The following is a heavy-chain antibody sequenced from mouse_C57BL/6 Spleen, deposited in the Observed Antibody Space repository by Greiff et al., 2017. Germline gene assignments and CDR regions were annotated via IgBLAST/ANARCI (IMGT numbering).Heavy chain of an antibody. Sequence: EVKLLESGGGLVQPGESLKLSCESNEYEFPSHDMSWVSQTPDKRLELVAAINSDGGSTYYPDTMERRFIISRDNTKKTLYLQMSSLRAEDTSLYYCARHGDYDGFAYWGQGTLVTVSA. V-gene: IGHV5-2*01. J-gene: IGHJ3*01. CDR3: ARHGDYDGFAY. CDR1: EYEFPSHD. D-gene: IGHD2-4*01. CDR2: INSDGGST.